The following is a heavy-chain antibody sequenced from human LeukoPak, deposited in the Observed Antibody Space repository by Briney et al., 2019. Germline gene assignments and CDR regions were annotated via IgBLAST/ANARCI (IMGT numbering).Heavy chain of an antibody. V-gene: IGHV3-21*01. D-gene: IGHD2-2*01. CDR3: ASLNIVVVPAARGPLHMDV. Sequence: GGSLRLSCAASGFTFSSYSMNWVRQAPGKGLEWVSSISSSSSYIYYVDSVKGRFTISRDNAKNSLYLQINNLIAEDTAGYYYASLNIVVVPAARGPLHMDVWGKGTTVT. CDR1: GFTFSSYS. CDR2: ISSSSSYI. J-gene: IGHJ6*03.